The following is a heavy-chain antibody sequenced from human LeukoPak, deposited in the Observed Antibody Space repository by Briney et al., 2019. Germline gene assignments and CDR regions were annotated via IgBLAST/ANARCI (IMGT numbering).Heavy chain of an antibody. CDR2: IQYDGSGK. Sequence: GGSLRLSCAASGFTFSRNGIHWVRQAPGKGLEWVAFIQYDGSGKYYADSVRGRFTISRDNAKNSLYLQMNSLRAEDTAVYYCAGYRSLTGYYLFDYWGQGTLVTVSS. J-gene: IGHJ4*02. CDR3: AGYRSLTGYYLFDY. D-gene: IGHD3-9*01. CDR1: GFTFSRNG. V-gene: IGHV3-30*02.